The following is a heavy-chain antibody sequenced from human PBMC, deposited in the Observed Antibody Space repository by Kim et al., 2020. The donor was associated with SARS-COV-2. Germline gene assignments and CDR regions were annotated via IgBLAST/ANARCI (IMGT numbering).Heavy chain of an antibody. V-gene: IGHV4-59*12. D-gene: IGHD2-21*02. Sequence: SLTSRVTISVDPSKTQFSLKLSSVTAADTAVYYCARDRYCGGDCYHPFDYWGQGTLVTVSS. CDR3: ARDRYCGGDCYHPFDY. J-gene: IGHJ4*02.